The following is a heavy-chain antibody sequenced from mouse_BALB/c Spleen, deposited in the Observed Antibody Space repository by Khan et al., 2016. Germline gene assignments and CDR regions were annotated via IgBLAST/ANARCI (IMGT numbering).Heavy chain of an antibody. V-gene: IGHV1-54*01. Sequence: QVQLKQSGAELVRPGTSVKVSCKASGYAFTNYLIEWVKQRPGQGLEWIGVINPGSGGTNYNEKFKGKATLTADKSSSTAYLQLSSLTSDDSAVYFCARYDGNYEALDYWGQGTSVTVSS. CDR1: GYAFTNYL. D-gene: IGHD2-3*01. CDR3: ARYDGNYEALDY. J-gene: IGHJ4*01. CDR2: INPGSGGT.